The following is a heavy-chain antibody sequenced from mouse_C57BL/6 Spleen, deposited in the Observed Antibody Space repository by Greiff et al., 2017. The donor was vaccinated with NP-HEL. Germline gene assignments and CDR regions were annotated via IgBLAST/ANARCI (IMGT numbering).Heavy chain of an antibody. Sequence: EVMLVESGGGLVKPGGSLKLSCAASGFTFSDYGMHWVRQAPEKGLEWVAYISSGSSTIYYADTVKGRFPISRDNAKNTLFLQMTSLRSEDTAMDYCARRRGAGEIDYGGKGTTLTVSS. CDR3: ARRRGAGEIDY. CDR2: ISSGSSTI. J-gene: IGHJ2*01. D-gene: IGHD2-13*01. CDR1: GFTFSDYG. V-gene: IGHV5-17*01.